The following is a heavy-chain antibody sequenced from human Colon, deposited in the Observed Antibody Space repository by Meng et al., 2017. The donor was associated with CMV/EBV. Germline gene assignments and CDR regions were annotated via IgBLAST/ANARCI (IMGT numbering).Heavy chain of an antibody. Sequence: GESLKISCAASGFTFSDYYMSWIRQAPGKGLEWVSYISSSGSTIYYADSVKGRFTISRDNAKSSLYLQMNSLRAEDTAVYYCARAGVGYCSSTSCQGVWFDPWGQGTLVTVSS. D-gene: IGHD2-2*01. V-gene: IGHV3-11*04. J-gene: IGHJ5*02. CDR3: ARAGVGYCSSTSCQGVWFDP. CDR2: ISSSGSTI. CDR1: GFTFSDYY.